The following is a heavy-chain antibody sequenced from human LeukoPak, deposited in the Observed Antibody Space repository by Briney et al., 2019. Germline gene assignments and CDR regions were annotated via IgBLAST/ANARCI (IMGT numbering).Heavy chain of an antibody. Sequence: ASLKPSCKTSGYTFTHYVISWVRQAPGQGLEWMGRISPYNGNTKYAQKLQGRVTMTTDTSTSTAYMELRSLRSDDTAVYYCARASTHRYNWKSGQLNDAFDIWGQGTMVTVSS. CDR1: GYTFTHYV. CDR3: ARASTHRYNWKSGQLNDAFDI. D-gene: IGHD1-20*01. CDR2: ISPYNGNT. J-gene: IGHJ3*02. V-gene: IGHV1-18*01.